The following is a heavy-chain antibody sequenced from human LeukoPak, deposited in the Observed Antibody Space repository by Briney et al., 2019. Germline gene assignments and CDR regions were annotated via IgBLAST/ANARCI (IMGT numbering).Heavy chain of an antibody. J-gene: IGHJ5*02. CDR1: RGTFSSFA. CDR2: IIPIFDTA. CDR3: ARELGLPGWFDP. D-gene: IGHD2/OR15-2a*01. V-gene: IGHV1-69*06. Sequence: SVKVSCKSSRGTFSSFAVSWVRQAPGQGLEWMGEIIPIFDTATYAQKFQGRVTITADKSTSTAYMELSSLRSEDTAVYYCARELGLPGWFDPWGQGTLVTVSS.